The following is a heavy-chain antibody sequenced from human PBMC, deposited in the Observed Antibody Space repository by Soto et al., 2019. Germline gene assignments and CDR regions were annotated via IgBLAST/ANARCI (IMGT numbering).Heavy chain of an antibody. D-gene: IGHD2-21*02. J-gene: IGHJ4*02. Sequence: QLQLQESGPGLVKPSETLSLTCTVSGGSISSSSYYWGWIRQPPGKGLEWIGSIYYSGSTYYNPSLKSRVTISVDTSKNQFSLKLSSVTAADTAVYYCARQASSPSHIVVVTAMSYFDYWGQGTLVTVSS. CDR2: IYYSGST. V-gene: IGHV4-39*01. CDR1: GGSISSSSYY. CDR3: ARQASSPSHIVVVTAMSYFDY.